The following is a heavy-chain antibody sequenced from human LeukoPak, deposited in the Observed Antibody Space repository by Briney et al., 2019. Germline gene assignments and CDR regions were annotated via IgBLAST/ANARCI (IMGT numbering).Heavy chain of an antibody. D-gene: IGHD1-26*01. J-gene: IGHJ4*02. CDR1: GGSISSYY. CDR3: ARDRGRGATWYYFDY. Sequence: PSETLSLTCTVSGGSISSYYWSWIRQPPGKGLEWIGYIYYSGSTNYNPSLKSRVTISVDTSKNQFSLKLSSVTAADTAVYYCARDRGRGATWYYFDYWGQGTLVTVSP. V-gene: IGHV4-59*01. CDR2: IYYSGST.